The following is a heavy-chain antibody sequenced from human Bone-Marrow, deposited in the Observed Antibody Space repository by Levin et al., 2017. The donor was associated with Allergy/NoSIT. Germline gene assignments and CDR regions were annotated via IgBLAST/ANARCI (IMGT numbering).Heavy chain of an antibody. CDR3: ASGAYGSGSRRHYYYYGMDV. D-gene: IGHD3-10*01. CDR2: IYYSGST. J-gene: IGHJ6*02. Sequence: GSLRLSCTVSGGSISSYYWSWIRQPPGKGLEWIGYIYYSGSTNYNPSLKSRVTISVDTSKNQFSLKLSSVTAADTAVYYCASGAYGSGSRRHYYYYGMDVWGQGTTVTVSS. V-gene: IGHV4-59*01. CDR1: GGSISSYY.